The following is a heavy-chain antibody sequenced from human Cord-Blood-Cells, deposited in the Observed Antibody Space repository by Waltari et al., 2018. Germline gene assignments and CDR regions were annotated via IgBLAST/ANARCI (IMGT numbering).Heavy chain of an antibody. Sequence: QVTLRESGPALVKPIQTLTLTCTFSGFSLSTSGMCVSWIRQPPGKALEWLALIDWDDDKYYSTSLKTRLTISKDTSKNQVVLTMTNMDPVDTATYYCARNYGGNSYFDYWGQGTLVTVSS. D-gene: IGHD4-17*01. CDR1: GFSLSTSGMC. CDR3: ARNYGGNSYFDY. CDR2: IDWDDDK. J-gene: IGHJ4*02. V-gene: IGHV2-70*01.